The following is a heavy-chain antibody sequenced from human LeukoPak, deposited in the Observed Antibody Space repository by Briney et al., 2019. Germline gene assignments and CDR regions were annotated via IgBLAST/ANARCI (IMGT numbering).Heavy chain of an antibody. CDR1: GYSFTSYC. CDR2: IYPGDSGP. J-gene: IGHJ3*01. Sequence: GESLKISCKVSGYSFTSYCIGWVRQMPGKGLEWMGIIYPGDSGPTYSPSFQGQVTISVDNSINTAYLQWSSLQASDTAMYYCGMSGDRVPLQDDVFDVWGQGTMVTVST. D-gene: IGHD1-26*01. CDR3: GMSGDRVPLQDDVFDV. V-gene: IGHV5-51*01.